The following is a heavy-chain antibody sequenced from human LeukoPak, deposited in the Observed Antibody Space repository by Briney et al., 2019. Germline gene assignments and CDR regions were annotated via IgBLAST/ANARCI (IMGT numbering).Heavy chain of an antibody. CDR2: ISAYNGHT. J-gene: IGHJ6*03. V-gene: IGHV1-18*01. Sequence: GASVKVSCKASGYTFTRYGISWVRQAPGQRLEWMGWISAYNGHTNYTQKLQGRVTMTTDTSTSTAYMELRSLRSDDTAVYYCARLTFSSSSMVSYMDVWGKGTTVTVSS. CDR1: GYTFTRYG. CDR3: ARLTFSSSSMVSYMDV. D-gene: IGHD6-6*01.